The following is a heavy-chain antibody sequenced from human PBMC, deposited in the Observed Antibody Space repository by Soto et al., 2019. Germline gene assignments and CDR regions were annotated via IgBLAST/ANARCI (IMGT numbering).Heavy chain of an antibody. D-gene: IGHD6-19*01. V-gene: IGHV2-5*02. CDR2: IYWDDDK. CDR1: GFSLSTSGVG. Sequence: QITLKESGPTLVKPTQTLTLTCTFSGFSLSTSGVGVGWIRQPPGKALEWLALIYWDDDKRYSPSLKSRLTITKDTYKNQVVLTMTTMDPVDTATYYCAHSSALAPWYSSGGIDYWGQGTLVTVSS. J-gene: IGHJ4*02. CDR3: AHSSALAPWYSSGGIDY.